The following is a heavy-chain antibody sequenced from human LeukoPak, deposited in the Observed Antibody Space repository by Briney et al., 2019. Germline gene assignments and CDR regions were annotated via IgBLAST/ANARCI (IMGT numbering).Heavy chain of an antibody. CDR3: ARDYYDNRGEAFDI. J-gene: IGHJ3*02. CDR1: GGSIGSHY. V-gene: IGHV4-59*11. CDR2: VFYSGTT. Sequence: SETLSLTCTVSGGSIGSHYWSWIRQPPGSGLERIGYVFYSGTTNYNPSLKSRVTISVDTSKNQFSLKLSSVTAADTAVYYCARDYYDNRGEAFDIWGLGTMVTVSS. D-gene: IGHD3-22*01.